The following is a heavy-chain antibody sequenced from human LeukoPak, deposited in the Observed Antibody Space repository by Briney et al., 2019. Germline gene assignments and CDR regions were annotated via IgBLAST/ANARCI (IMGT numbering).Heavy chain of an antibody. CDR3: AGVESRGYYYGMDV. J-gene: IGHJ6*02. V-gene: IGHV1-69*13. CDR2: IIPIFGTA. CDR1: GGTFSSYA. Sequence: GASVKVSCKASGGTFSSYAISWVRQAPGQGLEWMGGIIPIFGTANYAQKFQGRVTITADESTSTACMELSSLRSEDTAVYYCAGVESRGYYYGMDVWGQGTTVTVSS.